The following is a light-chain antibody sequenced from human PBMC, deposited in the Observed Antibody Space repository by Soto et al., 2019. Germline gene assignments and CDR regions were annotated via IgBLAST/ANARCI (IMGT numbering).Light chain of an antibody. CDR3: GSYAGSKNWGV. CDR2: EVT. CDR1: SSDIGGYSY. Sequence: QSALTQPPSASGSPGQSVTISCTGTSSDIGGYSYVAWYQQHPGKAPKLIIYEVTKRPSGVPDRFSGSKSGNSASLTVFGLQAEDEAVYYCGSYAGSKNWGVFGGGTQLTVL. J-gene: IGLJ3*02. V-gene: IGLV2-8*01.